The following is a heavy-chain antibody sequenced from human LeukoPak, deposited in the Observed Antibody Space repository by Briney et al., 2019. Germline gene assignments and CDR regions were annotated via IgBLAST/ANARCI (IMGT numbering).Heavy chain of an antibody. D-gene: IGHD3-22*01. CDR1: GFTFSDHY. J-gene: IGHJ4*02. V-gene: IGHV3-72*01. CDR2: TGDKANTYTT. CDR3: ARNYYSGSGYYIDY. Sequence: GGSLRLSCAASGFTFSDHYMDWVRQAPGKGLEWVGRTGDKANTYTTEYAASVKGRFTISRDDSKSSLYLQINSLKSEDTAVYYCARNYYSGSGYYIDYWGQGTLVTVSS.